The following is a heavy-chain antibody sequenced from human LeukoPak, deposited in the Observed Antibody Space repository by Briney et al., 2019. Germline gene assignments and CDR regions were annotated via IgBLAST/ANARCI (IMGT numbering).Heavy chain of an antibody. J-gene: IGHJ4*02. D-gene: IGHD2-2*01. V-gene: IGHV3-74*01. CDR3: ARTSLVLVPAATDC. CDR2: IKSDGKIT. CDR1: GFTFSSSA. Sequence: GGSLRLSCAASGFTFSSSAMSWVRQAPGKGLVWVSRIKSDGKITTYADSVKGRFTISRDNSKNTLYLQMYSLRAEDTAVYYCARTSLVLVPAATDCWGQGTLVTVSS.